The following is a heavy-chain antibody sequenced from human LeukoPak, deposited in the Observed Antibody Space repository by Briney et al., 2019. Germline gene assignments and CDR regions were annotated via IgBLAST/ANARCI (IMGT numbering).Heavy chain of an antibody. Sequence: ASVRVSCKASGYTFTSYDINWVRQATGQGPEWMGWMNPNSGNTGYAQKFQGRVTMTRNTSISTAYMELSSLRSEDTAVYYCARVSAFGGVIVLVRDAFDIWGQGTMVTVSS. D-gene: IGHD3-16*02. V-gene: IGHV1-8*01. CDR1: GYTFTSYD. CDR2: MNPNSGNT. CDR3: ARVSAFGGVIVLVRDAFDI. J-gene: IGHJ3*02.